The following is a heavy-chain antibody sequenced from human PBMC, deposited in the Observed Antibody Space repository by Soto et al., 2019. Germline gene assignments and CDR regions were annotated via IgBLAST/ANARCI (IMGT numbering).Heavy chain of an antibody. CDR3: ARDFGNMGDFWSGYYYYYYYMDV. D-gene: IGHD3-3*01. J-gene: IGHJ6*03. CDR1: GFTFSSYW. Sequence: EVQLVESGGGLVQPGGSLRLSCAASGFTFSSYWMSWVRQAPGKGLEWVANIKQDGSEKYYVDSVKGRFTISRDNAKNSLYLQMNSLRAEDTAVYYCARDFGNMGDFWSGYYYYYYYMDVWGKGTTVTVSS. CDR2: IKQDGSEK. V-gene: IGHV3-7*01.